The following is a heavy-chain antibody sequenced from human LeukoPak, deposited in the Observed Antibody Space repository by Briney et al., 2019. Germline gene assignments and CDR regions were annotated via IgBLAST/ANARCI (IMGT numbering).Heavy chain of an antibody. D-gene: IGHD2-15*01. CDR1: GYSFTSYW. V-gene: IGHV5-51*01. CDR2: IYPGDSDT. Sequence: GESLKISCQGFGYSFTSYWIGWARQMPGKGLEWMGVIYPGDSDTRYSPSFQGQVTISADKSISTAYLQWSSLKASDTAMYYCARQLVVVAATSYYYYYGMDVWGQGTTVTVSS. CDR3: ARQLVVVAATSYYYYYGMDV. J-gene: IGHJ6*02.